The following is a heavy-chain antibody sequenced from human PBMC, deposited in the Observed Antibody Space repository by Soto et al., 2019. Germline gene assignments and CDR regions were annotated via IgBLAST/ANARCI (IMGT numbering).Heavy chain of an antibody. J-gene: IGHJ4*02. V-gene: IGHV3-66*04. CDR2: IYTGGST. Sequence: EVQLVESGGGLVQPGGSLRLSCAASGFTVSSNYMSWVRQAPERGLEWVSVIYTGGSTFYADSVKGRFTISRDNSKNTLYLQMNSLRAEDMAVYYCARHDYSNYLDYWGQGTPVTVSS. D-gene: IGHD4-4*01. CDR3: ARHDYSNYLDY. CDR1: GFTVSSNY.